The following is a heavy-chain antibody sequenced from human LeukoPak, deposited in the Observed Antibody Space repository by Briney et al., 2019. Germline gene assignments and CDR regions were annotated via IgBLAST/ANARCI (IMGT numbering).Heavy chain of an antibody. Sequence: SETLSLTCTVSGGSMSSYYWGWIRQPPGKGLEWIAYIYYRGNTSYNPSLKSRVTISVDTSKNQFSLQLRSVTAADTAVYYCARTYCSGGQCYDAFDIWGQGTMVTVSS. D-gene: IGHD2-15*01. CDR2: IYYRGNT. CDR3: ARTYCSGGQCYDAFDI. J-gene: IGHJ3*02. CDR1: GGSMSSYY. V-gene: IGHV4-59*08.